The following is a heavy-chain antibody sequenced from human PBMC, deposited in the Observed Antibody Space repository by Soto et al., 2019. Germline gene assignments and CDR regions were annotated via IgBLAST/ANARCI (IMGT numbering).Heavy chain of an antibody. CDR1: GYTFTSYG. CDR3: ATAGGITIFGVVNYMDV. J-gene: IGHJ6*03. CDR2: ISAYNGNT. D-gene: IGHD3-3*01. Sequence: ASVKVSCKASGYTFTSYGISWVRQAPGQGLEWMGWISAYNGNTNYAQKLQGRVTMTTDTSTSTAYMELRSLRSDDTVVYYCATAGGITIFGVVNYMDVWGKGTTVTVSS. V-gene: IGHV1-18*01.